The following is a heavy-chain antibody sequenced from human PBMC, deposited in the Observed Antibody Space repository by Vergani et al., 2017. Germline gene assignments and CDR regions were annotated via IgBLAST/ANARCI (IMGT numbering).Heavy chain of an antibody. Sequence: QVQLVQSGAEVKKPGASVKVSCKASGYTFTSYGISWVRQAPGQGLEWMGWINPNSGGTNYAQKFQGRVTMTRDTSISTAYMELSRLRSDDTAVYYCARDLVVVAATGLYYYGMDVWGQGTTVTVSS. CDR2: INPNSGGT. CDR1: GYTFTSYG. CDR3: ARDLVVVAATGLYYYGMDV. V-gene: IGHV1-2*02. D-gene: IGHD2-15*01. J-gene: IGHJ6*02.